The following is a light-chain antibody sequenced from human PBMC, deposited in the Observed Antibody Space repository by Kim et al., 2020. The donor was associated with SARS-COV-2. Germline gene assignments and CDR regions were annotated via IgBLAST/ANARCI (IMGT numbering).Light chain of an antibody. CDR2: GAS. J-gene: IGKJ2*01. V-gene: IGKV3-20*01. CDR3: QQYGSSLMYT. Sequence: SPGERATLSCRASQSVSGSYLAWYQQKPGQAPRLLIYGASSRATGIPDRFSGSGSGTDFTLTISRLEPEDFAVYYCQQYGSSLMYTFGQGTKLEI. CDR1: QSVSGSY.